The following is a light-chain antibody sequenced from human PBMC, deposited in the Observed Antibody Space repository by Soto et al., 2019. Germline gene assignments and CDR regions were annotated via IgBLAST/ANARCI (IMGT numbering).Light chain of an antibody. Sequence: EIVLTQSPGTWSLSRGERATLSCRTSQSVSSNLAWYQQTPGQAPRLLIYGASTRATGIPARFSGSGSGTEFTLTISSLQSEDFAVYFCQQYDNWPRTFGQGTKVDIK. V-gene: IGKV3-15*01. CDR2: GAS. J-gene: IGKJ1*01. CDR1: QSVSSN. CDR3: QQYDNWPRT.